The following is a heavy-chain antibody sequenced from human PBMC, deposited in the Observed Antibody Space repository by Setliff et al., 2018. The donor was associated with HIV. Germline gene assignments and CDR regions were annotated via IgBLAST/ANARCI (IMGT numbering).Heavy chain of an antibody. V-gene: IGHV1-18*01. CDR1: GYTFTRYG. CDR2: ISANNGNT. Sequence: RASVKVSCKASGYTFTRYGISWVRQAPGQGLEWMGWISANNGNTKYAQRLQGRVTTTTDTSTSTAYMDLRSLRSDDTAVYFCARDGEYQVLHYYYSGMDVWGQGTTVTVSS. CDR3: ARDGEYQVLHYYYSGMDV. D-gene: IGHD2-2*01. J-gene: IGHJ6*02.